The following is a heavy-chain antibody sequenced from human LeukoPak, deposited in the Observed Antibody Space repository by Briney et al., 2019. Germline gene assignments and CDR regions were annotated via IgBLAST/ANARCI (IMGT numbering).Heavy chain of an antibody. CDR3: ARSRRPVVYMDV. CDR2: INPNSGGT. Sequence: ASVKVSCKASGYTFTGYYMHWVRQAPGQGLEWMGWINPNSGGTNYAQKFQGRVTITRDTSISRAYMELSRLRSDDTAVYYCARSRRPVVYMDVWGKGTTVTVSS. V-gene: IGHV1-2*02. D-gene: IGHD3-22*01. J-gene: IGHJ6*03. CDR1: GYTFTGYY.